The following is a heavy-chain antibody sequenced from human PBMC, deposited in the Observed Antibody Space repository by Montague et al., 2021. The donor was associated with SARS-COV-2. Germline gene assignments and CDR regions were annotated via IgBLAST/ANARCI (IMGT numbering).Heavy chain of an antibody. CDR1: GGSISSSSYY. D-gene: IGHD3-22*01. J-gene: IGHJ3*02. V-gene: IGHV4-39*01. CDR3: ARLPYFYDSTHAFDI. CDR2: NCYSGST. Sequence: SETLSLTCTVSGGSISSSSYYWGRLRQPPGKGWDWNGNNCYSGSTYHTPSLKSRVTISVDTSKNQFSLRLSSVTAADTAVYSCARLPYFYDSTHAFDIWGQGTMVTVSS.